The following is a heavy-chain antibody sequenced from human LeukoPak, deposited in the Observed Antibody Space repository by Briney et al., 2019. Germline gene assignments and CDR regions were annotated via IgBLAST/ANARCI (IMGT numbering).Heavy chain of an antibody. D-gene: IGHD2-2*01. CDR1: GFTFSNYA. V-gene: IGHV3-23*01. CDR2: ISGSGGSGSGGST. J-gene: IGHJ4*02. Sequence: GGSLRLSCAASGFTFSNYAMTWVRQAPGKGLEWVSAISGSGGSGSGGSTYYADSVKGRLTISRDNSKNTLYLQMNSLRAEDTAVYYCAKGDIVVPAAMYDYWGQGTLVTVSS. CDR3: AKGDIVVPAAMYDY.